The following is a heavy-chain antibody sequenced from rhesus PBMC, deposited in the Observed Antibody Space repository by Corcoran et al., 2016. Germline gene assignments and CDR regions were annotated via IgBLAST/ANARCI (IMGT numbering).Heavy chain of an antibody. D-gene: IGHD5-24*01. J-gene: IGHJ4*01. CDR2: IYPGDSET. CDR3: ARGHTAGTVFDY. CDR1: GYSFTVSW. Sequence: EVQLVQSGAEVKRPGDSLRISCKTSGYSFTVSWFSCVRQIPGKGLEWMGSIYPGDSETRYNPSFQGNVTISADKSISTTYLQWSSLKASDTATYYCARGHTAGTVFDYWGQGVLVTVSS. V-gene: IGHV5-43*01.